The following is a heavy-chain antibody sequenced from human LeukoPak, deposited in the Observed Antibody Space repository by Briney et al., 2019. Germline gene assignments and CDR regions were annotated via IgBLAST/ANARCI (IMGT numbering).Heavy chain of an antibody. D-gene: IGHD4-11*01. CDR3: ARVSPYSNADY. CDR1: GGSISSYY. V-gene: IGHV4-38-2*02. CDR2: IYHSGST. Sequence: PSETLSLTCTVSGGSISSYYWSWIRQPPGKGLEWIGSIYHSGSTYYNPSLKSRVTISVDTSKNQFSLKLSSVTAADTAVYYCARVSPYSNADYWGQGTLVTVSS. J-gene: IGHJ4*02.